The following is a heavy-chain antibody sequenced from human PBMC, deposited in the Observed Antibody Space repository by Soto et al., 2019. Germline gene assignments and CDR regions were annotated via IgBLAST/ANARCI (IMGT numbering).Heavy chain of an antibody. CDR1: GGSISSGGYY. D-gene: IGHD3-10*01. J-gene: IGHJ5*02. CDR3: ARAGGFNGFDP. Sequence: QVQLQESGPGLVKPSQTLSLTCTVSGGSISSGGYYWSWIRQHPGKGLEWIGYIYYSGSTYYNPSLKRRVTRSVDTSKNQFARELSSVTAADTAVYCCARAGGFNGFDPWGQGTLVTVSS. V-gene: IGHV4-31*03. CDR2: IYYSGST.